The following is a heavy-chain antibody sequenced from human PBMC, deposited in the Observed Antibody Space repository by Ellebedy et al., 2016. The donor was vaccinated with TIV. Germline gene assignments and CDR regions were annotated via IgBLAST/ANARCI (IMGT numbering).Heavy chain of an antibody. J-gene: IGHJ4*02. CDR1: KFTFSTYA. CDR3: AKSKTTYIVGADPYDY. V-gene: IGHV3-30*04. CDR2: ITYDGNQK. D-gene: IGHD1-26*01. Sequence: GESLKISXAASKFTFSTYAIHWVRQAPGKGLEWVAVITYDGNQKYYADSVKGRFTISRDNSKNTLYLQMKSLRPEDTAVYYCAKSKTTYIVGADPYDYWGQGTLVTVSS.